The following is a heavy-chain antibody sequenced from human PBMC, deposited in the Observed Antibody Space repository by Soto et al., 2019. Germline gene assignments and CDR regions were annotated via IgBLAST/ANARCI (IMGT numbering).Heavy chain of an antibody. CDR1: GFTVSSNY. CDR3: ATRVTGGY. J-gene: IGHJ4*02. D-gene: IGHD4-17*01. CDR2: IFSGGST. Sequence: EVQLVESGGGLVQPGGSLRLSCVASGFTVSSNYMSWVRQAPGKGLEWVSVIFSGGSTNYADSVKGRFTISKDNSKNTLYLQMNSLRAEDTAVYYCATRVTGGYWGQGTLVTVSS. V-gene: IGHV3-66*01.